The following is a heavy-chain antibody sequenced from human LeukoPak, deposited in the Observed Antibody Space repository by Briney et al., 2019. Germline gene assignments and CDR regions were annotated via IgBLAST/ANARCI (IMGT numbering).Heavy chain of an antibody. D-gene: IGHD3-22*01. CDR3: AKDRTAYYDSSGYPDY. V-gene: IGHV3-23*01. Sequence: GGSLRLSCAASGFTFSSYAMTWVRQAPGKGLEWLSAIGGDSCCASYPDSVKGRFTISRDNAKNSLYLQMNSLRAEDTALYYCAKDRTAYYDSSGYPDYWGQGTLVTVSS. CDR1: GFTFSSYA. J-gene: IGHJ4*02. CDR2: IGGDSCCA.